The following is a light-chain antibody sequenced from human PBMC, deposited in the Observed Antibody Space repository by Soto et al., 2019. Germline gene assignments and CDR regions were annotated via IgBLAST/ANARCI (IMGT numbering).Light chain of an antibody. CDR2: AES. CDR3: QQNYSTPYT. CDR1: QSISSY. Sequence: DIQMTQSPSSLSASVGDRVTITCRASQSISSYLNWYQQKPGKAPKLLIYAESSLQSGVPSRFSGSGSGTDFTLTISSLQPEDFATYYCQQNYSTPYTFGQGTKLEIK. V-gene: IGKV1-39*01. J-gene: IGKJ2*01.